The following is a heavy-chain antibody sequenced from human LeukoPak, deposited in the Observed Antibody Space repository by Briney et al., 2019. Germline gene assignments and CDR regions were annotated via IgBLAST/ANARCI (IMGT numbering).Heavy chain of an antibody. Sequence: SETLSLTCAVYGGSFSGYFWTWIRQPPGKGLEWIGEITHSGSTNYNPSLKSRVTISVDTSKNQFSLKLSSVTAADTAVYYCARLLEYCGGDCYPDAFDIWGQGTMVTVSS. CDR2: ITHSGST. CDR3: ARLLEYCGGDCYPDAFDI. J-gene: IGHJ3*02. D-gene: IGHD2-21*02. CDR1: GGSFSGYF. V-gene: IGHV4-34*01.